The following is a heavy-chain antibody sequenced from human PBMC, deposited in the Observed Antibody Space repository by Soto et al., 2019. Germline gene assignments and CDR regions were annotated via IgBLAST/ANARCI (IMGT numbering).Heavy chain of an antibody. CDR1: GGSISSGGYY. CDR2: IYYSGST. J-gene: IGHJ4*01. CDR3: AREYTYGSNFFDC. Sequence: SETLSLTCTVSGGSISSGGYYWSWLRQHPGKGLEWIGYIYYSGSTYCNPSLKSRVIISADTSKNQFSVILTSVTAANTVVYYCAREYTYGSNFFDCWGHGALVTVSS. V-gene: IGHV4-31*03. D-gene: IGHD5-18*01.